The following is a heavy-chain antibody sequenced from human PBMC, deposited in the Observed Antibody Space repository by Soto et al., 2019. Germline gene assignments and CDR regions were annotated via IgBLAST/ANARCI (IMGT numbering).Heavy chain of an antibody. CDR1: GFTFRNYA. V-gene: IGHV3-23*01. J-gene: IGHJ4*02. D-gene: IGHD5-18*01. CDR2: ISTSGGNT. CDR3: AKDRLTDGYSNILDY. Sequence: GGSLRLSCAASGFTFRNYAMSWVRQAPGKGLEWVSVISTSGGNTYYADSVKGRFTISRDNSKNTLYLQMNSLSDEDTAIYYCAKDRLTDGYSNILDYWGQGTLVTVSS.